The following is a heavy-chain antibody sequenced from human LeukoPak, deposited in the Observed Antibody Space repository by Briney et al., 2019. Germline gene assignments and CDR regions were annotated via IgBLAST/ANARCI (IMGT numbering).Heavy chain of an antibody. D-gene: IGHD4-17*01. J-gene: IGHJ4*02. CDR3: ARQTSDYDLDY. CDR1: GYSFTSYW. CDR2: IYPGDSDT. Sequence: GESLQISCKGSGYSFTSYWIGGVRQVPGKGREWMGIIYPGDSDTRYSPSFQGQVTISADKSISTAYLQWSSLKASDTAMYYCARQTSDYDLDYWGQGTLVTVSS. V-gene: IGHV5-51*01.